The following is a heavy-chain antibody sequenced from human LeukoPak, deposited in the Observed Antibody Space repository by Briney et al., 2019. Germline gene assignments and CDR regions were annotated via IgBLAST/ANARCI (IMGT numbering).Heavy chain of an antibody. Sequence: GGSLRLSCAASGFTFSDYYMSWIRQAPGKGLEWVSYISSSGSTIYYADSVKGRFTFSRDNAKNSLYLQMNSLRAKDTAVYYCSRGQWLSPQYYFDYCGQGTLVTVSS. CDR3: SRGQWLSPQYYFDY. D-gene: IGHD6-19*01. V-gene: IGHV3-11*04. CDR1: GFTFSDYY. J-gene: IGHJ4*01. CDR2: ISSSGSTI.